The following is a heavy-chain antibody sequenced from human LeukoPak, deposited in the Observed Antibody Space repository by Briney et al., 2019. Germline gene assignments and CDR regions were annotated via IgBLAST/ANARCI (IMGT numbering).Heavy chain of an antibody. CDR3: ARDRGYCSGGSCYSNAFDI. D-gene: IGHD2-15*01. V-gene: IGHV3-21*01. J-gene: IGHJ3*02. Sequence: GGSLRLSCAAPGFTFSTYSMNWVRQAPGKGLEWVSYISSSTTYIYYADSVKGRFTISRDNATNSLYLQMNSLRAEDTSVYYCARDRGYCSGGSCYSNAFDIWGQGTMVTVSS. CDR1: GFTFSTYS. CDR2: ISSSTTYI.